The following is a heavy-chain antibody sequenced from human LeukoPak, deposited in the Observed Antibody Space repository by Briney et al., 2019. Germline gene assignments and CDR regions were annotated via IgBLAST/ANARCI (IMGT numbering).Heavy chain of an antibody. CDR1: GGSVSSGNHY. V-gene: IGHV4-61*01. J-gene: IGHJ4*02. Sequence: SETLSLTCTVSGGSVSSGNHYWSWIRQPPGKGLEWIGYIYYSGSTNYNPSLKSRVTISVDTSKNQFSLKLSSVTAADTAVYYCARGGDGYSQRLDSWGQGTLVTVSS. D-gene: IGHD5-24*01. CDR2: IYYSGST. CDR3: ARGGDGYSQRLDS.